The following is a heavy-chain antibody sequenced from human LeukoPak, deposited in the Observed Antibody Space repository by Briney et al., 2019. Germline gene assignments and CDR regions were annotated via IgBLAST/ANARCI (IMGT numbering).Heavy chain of an antibody. CDR3: ARAGIVVTGTRYFQH. J-gene: IGHJ1*01. V-gene: IGHV1-18*01. CDR1: GYTFTSYG. Sequence: ASVKVSCKASGYTFTSYGISWVRQAPGQGLEWMGWISAYNGNTNYAQKLQGRVTMTTDTSTSTAYMELRSLRSDDTAVYYSARAGIVVTGTRYFQHWGQGTLVTVPS. CDR2: ISAYNGNT. D-gene: IGHD6-19*01.